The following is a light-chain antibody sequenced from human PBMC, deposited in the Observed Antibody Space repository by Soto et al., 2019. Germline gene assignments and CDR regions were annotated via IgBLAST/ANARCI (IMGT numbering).Light chain of an antibody. CDR2: GAS. Sequence: ETVMTQSPGTLSVSPGESATLSCGTSQSVSSNSAWYQQKPGQAPRLLIYGASTRATGIPARFSGSGSGTEFTLTISYLRPEDSAGYFCQQYHYVVTFGGGTRVEI. J-gene: IGKJ4*01. CDR3: QQYHYVVT. V-gene: IGKV3D-15*01. CDR1: QSVSSN.